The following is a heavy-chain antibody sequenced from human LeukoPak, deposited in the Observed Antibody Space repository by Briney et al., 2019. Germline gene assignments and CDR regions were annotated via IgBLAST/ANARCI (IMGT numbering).Heavy chain of an antibody. CDR2: ISSNGGST. CDR1: GFTFSSYA. Sequence: GGSLRLSCAASGFTFSSYAMHWVPQAPGKGLEYVSAISSNGGSTYYANSVKSRFTISRDNSKNMLYLQMGSLRAEDMAVYYCARVGMVRGVMAYFDYWGQGTLVTVSS. J-gene: IGHJ4*02. CDR3: ARVGMVRGVMAYFDY. V-gene: IGHV3-64*01. D-gene: IGHD3-10*01.